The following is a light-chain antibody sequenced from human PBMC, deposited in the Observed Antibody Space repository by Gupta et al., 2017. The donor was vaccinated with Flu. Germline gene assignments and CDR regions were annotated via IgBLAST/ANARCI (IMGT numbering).Light chain of an antibody. CDR1: SSNIGNNY. V-gene: IGLV1-51*02. CDR3: GTWDSSLSAGE. J-gene: IGLJ3*02. CDR2: ENN. Sequence: QSVLTQPPSVSAAPGQKVPISCPGSSSNIGNNYVSWYQQLPETPPKLLIYENNKRPSGIPDRFSGSKSGTPATLGITGLQTGDEADYYCGTWDSSLSAGEFGGGTKLNVL.